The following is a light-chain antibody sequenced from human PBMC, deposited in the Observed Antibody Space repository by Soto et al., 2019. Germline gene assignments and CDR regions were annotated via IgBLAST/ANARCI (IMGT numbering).Light chain of an antibody. CDR1: QSISSY. V-gene: IGKV1-39*01. J-gene: IGKJ5*01. Sequence: DIQMTQSPSSLSASVGDRVTITCRASQSISSYLNWYQQKPGKAPKLLIYAASSLQSWVPSRFSGSGSGTDFPLTISSLQPEDFATYYCQQSYSTPSITFGHGTRLEIK. CDR3: QQSYSTPSIT. CDR2: AAS.